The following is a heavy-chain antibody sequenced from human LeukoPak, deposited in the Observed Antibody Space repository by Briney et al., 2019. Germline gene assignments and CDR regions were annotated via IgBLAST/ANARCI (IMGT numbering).Heavy chain of an antibody. D-gene: IGHD3-22*01. CDR2: ISGGGRFS. CDR3: AKDRDDSSGFYHDY. CDR1: GFTFSDYA. J-gene: IGHJ4*02. V-gene: IGHV3-23*01. Sequence: SGGSLRLSCAATGFTFSDYAMTWVRQAPGRGLEWVSAISGGGRFSVYADSVKGRFTISRDNFKNILYLQMNSLRAEDTAVYYCAKDRDDSSGFYHDYWGQGTLLTVSS.